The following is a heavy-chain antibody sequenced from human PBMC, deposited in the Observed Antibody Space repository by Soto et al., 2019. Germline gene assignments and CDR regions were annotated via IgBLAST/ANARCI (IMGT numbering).Heavy chain of an antibody. CDR1: GASISSYY. CDR2: IYYSGST. D-gene: IGHD4-17*01. Sequence: SETLSLTCTVSGASISSYYWSWIRRPPGKGLEWIGYIYYSGSTNYNPSLKSRVTISVDTSKNQFSLKLSSVTAADTAVYYCARDSGTATTRRALFDSWGQVILVTVSS. CDR3: ARDSGTATTRRALFDS. J-gene: IGHJ4*02. V-gene: IGHV4-59*01.